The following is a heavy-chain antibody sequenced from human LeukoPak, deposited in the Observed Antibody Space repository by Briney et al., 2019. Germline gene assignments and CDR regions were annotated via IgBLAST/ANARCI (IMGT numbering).Heavy chain of an antibody. CDR1: GYTFTGYY. CDR3: ARVVVVVAATRGYYYYMDV. Sequence: ASVKVSCKASGYTFTGYYMHWVRQAPGQGLDWMGLINPNSGGTNYAQKFQGRVTMTRDTSISTSYMELSRLRSDDTAVYYCARVVVVVAATRGYYYYMDVWGKGTTVTVSS. D-gene: IGHD2-15*01. J-gene: IGHJ6*03. V-gene: IGHV1-2*02. CDR2: INPNSGGT.